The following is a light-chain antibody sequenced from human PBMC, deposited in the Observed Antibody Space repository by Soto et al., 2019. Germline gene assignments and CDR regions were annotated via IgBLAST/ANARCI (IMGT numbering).Light chain of an antibody. CDR3: CSYAGDNYV. V-gene: IGLV2-23*02. CDR2: VVS. J-gene: IGLJ1*01. CDR1: SSDVGSYNL. Sequence: QSVLTQPASVSGSPGQSITNSCTGTSSDVGSYNLVSWYQHHPGKAPQLMIFVVSKRPSGVSNRFSGSKSGNTASLTISGLQAEDEADYYCCSYAGDNYVFGAGTKVTV.